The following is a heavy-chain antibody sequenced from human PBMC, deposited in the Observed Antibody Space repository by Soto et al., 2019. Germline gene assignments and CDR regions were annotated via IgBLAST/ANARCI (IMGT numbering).Heavy chain of an antibody. Sequence: QVQLKESGPGLVKPSETLSLTCTVSGGSISSYYWSWIRQPPGKGLEWIGQIYYSGSANYNPSLESRVTISLDMSKNQISLRLSSVTAADTAVYYCARTPSSSWDYNFAYWGQGTLVTVSS. J-gene: IGHJ4*02. V-gene: IGHV4-59*01. CDR2: IYYSGSA. D-gene: IGHD6-13*01. CDR1: GGSISSYY. CDR3: ARTPSSSWDYNFAY.